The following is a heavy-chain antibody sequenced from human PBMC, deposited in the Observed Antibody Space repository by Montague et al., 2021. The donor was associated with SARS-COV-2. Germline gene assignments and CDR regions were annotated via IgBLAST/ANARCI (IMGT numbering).Heavy chain of an antibody. CDR2: TYYRSMWKS. V-gene: IGHV6-1*01. CDR3: VGGIDAVGSYDY. D-gene: IGHD1-26*01. CDR1: ADSVSSNSAT. Sequence: CAISADSVSSNSATWNWFRQSPSRGLEWLGRTYYRSMWKSDYARSVNSRIAINPDTSKNQFSLQLSSVTPEDTALYYCVGGIDAVGSYDYWGQGTLVTVSS. J-gene: IGHJ4*02.